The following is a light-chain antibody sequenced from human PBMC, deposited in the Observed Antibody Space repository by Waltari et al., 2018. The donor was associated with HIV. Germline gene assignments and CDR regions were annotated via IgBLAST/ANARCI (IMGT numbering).Light chain of an antibody. V-gene: IGLV2-8*01. J-gene: IGLJ2*01. CDR2: EVT. CDR1: SSDVGGYNY. Sequence: QSALTQPPSASGSPGQSVTISCTGTSSDVGGYNYVSWYQQHPGNAPKLIMYEVTQGPSGVPVLFSGSKSGNAASLTVSGLQAEDEANYYSSSYAGSNELVFDGGTKLTVV. CDR3: SSYAGSNELV.